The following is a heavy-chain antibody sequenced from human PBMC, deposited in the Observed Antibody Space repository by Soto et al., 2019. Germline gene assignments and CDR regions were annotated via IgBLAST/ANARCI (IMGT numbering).Heavy chain of an antibody. CDR1: GLAFSSYS. CDR2: ISYSSNTI. Sequence: EVQLVESGGGLVQPGGSLRLSCAASGLAFSSYSMNWVRQAPGKGLEWVSYISYSSNTIYYADSVKGRVTISRDNARNSLYLQMSSLRDEDTAVYYCAGKTLSSRSPRVYTGMDVWGQGTTVTGSS. D-gene: IGHD6-6*01. CDR3: AGKTLSSRSPRVYTGMDV. J-gene: IGHJ6*02. V-gene: IGHV3-48*02.